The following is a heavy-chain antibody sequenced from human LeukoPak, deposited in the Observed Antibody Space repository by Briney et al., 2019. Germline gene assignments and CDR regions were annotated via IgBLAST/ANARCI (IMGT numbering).Heavy chain of an antibody. CDR3: AREASSSWTGGFDY. CDR2: IYYSGAT. Sequence: SETLSLTCTVSGDSITSDSITSDYWSWIRQPPGKGLEWLGYIYYSGATNYNPSLKSRVTISVDTSKNQFSLKLSSVTAADTAVYYCAREASSSWTGGFDYWGQGTLVTVSS. V-gene: IGHV4-61*01. D-gene: IGHD6-13*01. CDR1: GDSITSDSITSDY. J-gene: IGHJ4*02.